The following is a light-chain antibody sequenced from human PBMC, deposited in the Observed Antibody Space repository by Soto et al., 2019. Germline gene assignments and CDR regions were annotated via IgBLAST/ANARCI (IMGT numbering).Light chain of an antibody. J-gene: IGKJ2*01. CDR1: QSLLDSDDGNTY. Sequence: DIVMTQTPLSLPVAPGEPASISCRSSQSLLDSDDGNTYLDWYLQKPGRSPQLLIYSLSYRAPGVPDRISGSGTGTDFTLKISRVEAEDVGVYYCMQRIELPYTFGQGTKLEIK. CDR3: MQRIELPYT. CDR2: SLS. V-gene: IGKV2-40*01.